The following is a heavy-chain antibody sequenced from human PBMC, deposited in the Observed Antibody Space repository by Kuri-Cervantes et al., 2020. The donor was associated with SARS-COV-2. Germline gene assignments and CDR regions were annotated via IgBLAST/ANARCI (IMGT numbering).Heavy chain of an antibody. CDR3: ARGPEGVVAH. Sequence: GSLRLSCSVSGGSFTSSRYYYSWIRQSPEKGLEWIGSFYYNGNTFYNPSLKSRVIISVDTSKNQFSLNLRFVTATDMAVYYCARGPEGVVAHWGQGTLVTVSS. CDR1: GGSFTSSRYY. J-gene: IGHJ4*02. V-gene: IGHV4-39*01. CDR2: FYYNGNT. D-gene: IGHD1-14*01.